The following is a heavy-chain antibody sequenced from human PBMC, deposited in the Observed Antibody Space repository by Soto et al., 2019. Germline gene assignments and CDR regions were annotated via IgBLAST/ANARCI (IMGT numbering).Heavy chain of an antibody. Sequence: SETLSLTCTVSGGSISSNYWTWIRQPPGKGLEWIGYVYNSGSTNYNPSLKSRVTISGDTSKSQFSLKVNSMTAADTAVYYCARYRREAVAGYTLDNWGRGILVTVSS. D-gene: IGHD6-13*01. CDR1: GGSISSNY. V-gene: IGHV4-59*01. J-gene: IGHJ4*02. CDR3: ARYRREAVAGYTLDN. CDR2: VYNSGST.